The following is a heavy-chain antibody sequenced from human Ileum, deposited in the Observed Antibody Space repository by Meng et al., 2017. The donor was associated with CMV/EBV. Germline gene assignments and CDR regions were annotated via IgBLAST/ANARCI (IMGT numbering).Heavy chain of an antibody. Sequence: SGFTFSDHYMDWVRKAPGKGLEWVGRTRNKANSYTTEYAASVKGRFTISRDDSKSSLYLQMNSLKTKDTAVYYCARVANKQLWYFDCWGQGTLVTVSS. CDR3: ARVANKQLWYFDC. D-gene: IGHD5-18*01. CDR2: TRNKANSYTT. J-gene: IGHJ4*02. V-gene: IGHV3-72*01. CDR1: GFTFSDHY.